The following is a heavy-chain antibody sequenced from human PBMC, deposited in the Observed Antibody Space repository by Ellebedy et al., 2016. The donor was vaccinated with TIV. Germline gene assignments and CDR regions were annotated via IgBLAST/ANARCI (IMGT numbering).Heavy chain of an antibody. J-gene: IGHJ4*02. CDR3: ARGQGNRLGFGELFGFDY. Sequence: SETLSLTXAVYGGSFSGYYWSWIRQPPGKGLEWIGEINHSGSTNYNPSLKSRVTISVDTSKNQFSLKLSSVTAADTAVYYCARGQGNRLGFGELFGFDYWGQGTLVTVSS. CDR2: INHSGST. CDR1: GGSFSGYY. D-gene: IGHD3-10*01. V-gene: IGHV4-34*01.